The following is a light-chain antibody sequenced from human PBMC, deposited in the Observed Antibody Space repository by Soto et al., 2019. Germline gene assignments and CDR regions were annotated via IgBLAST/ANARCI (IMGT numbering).Light chain of an antibody. J-gene: IGKJ1*01. CDR1: QPVGSSY. CDR2: GAS. CDR3: QQCGISTWP. V-gene: IGKV3-20*01. Sequence: EIVLTQSPGILSLSPGERATLSCRASQPVGSSYLAWYQQKPGQAPRLLIYGASTRATGIPDRFSGSGSGTDFTLTISRLEPEDFAVYYCQQCGISTWPFGQGTKVDIK.